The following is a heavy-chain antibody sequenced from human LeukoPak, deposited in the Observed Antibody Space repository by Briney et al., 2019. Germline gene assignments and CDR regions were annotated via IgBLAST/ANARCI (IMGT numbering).Heavy chain of an antibody. CDR2: ISSSSSYI. CDR1: GFTFSSYS. J-gene: IGHJ4*02. CDR3: ARDFFYDSSGYVGP. V-gene: IGHV3-21*04. D-gene: IGHD3-22*01. Sequence: PGGSLRHSCAASGFTFSSYSMNWVRQAPGKGLEWVSSISSSSSYIYYADSVKGRFTISRDNAKNSLYLQMNSLRAEDTAVYYCARDFFYDSSGYVGPWGQGTLVTVSS.